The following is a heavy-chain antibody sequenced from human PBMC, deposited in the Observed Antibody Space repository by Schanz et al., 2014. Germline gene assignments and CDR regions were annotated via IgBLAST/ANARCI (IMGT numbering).Heavy chain of an antibody. J-gene: IGHJ3*02. D-gene: IGHD5-18*01. V-gene: IGHV3-23*04. CDR2: ISGSGGST. CDR3: ARVALPGYSSPRDAFDI. CDR1: GFTFSSYA. Sequence: EVQLVESGGGLVQPGGSLRLSCAASGFTFSSYAMSWVRQAPGKGLEWVSAISGSGGSTYYADSVKGRFTISRDNSKNTLYLQMNSLRAEDTAVYYCARVALPGYSSPRDAFDIWGQGTMGTVSS.